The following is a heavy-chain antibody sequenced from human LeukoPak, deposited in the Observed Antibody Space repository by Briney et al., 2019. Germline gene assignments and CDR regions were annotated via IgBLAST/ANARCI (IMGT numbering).Heavy chain of an antibody. Sequence: PSETLSLTCTVSGGSVGSGSYYWSWIRQPPGKGLEWIGYIYYSGSTNYNPSLKSRVTISVDTSKNQFSLKLSSVTAADTAVYYCARDRIAAEGFDYWGQGTLVTVSS. CDR3: ARDRIAAEGFDY. CDR1: GGSVGSGSYY. D-gene: IGHD6-13*01. CDR2: IYYSGST. V-gene: IGHV4-61*01. J-gene: IGHJ4*02.